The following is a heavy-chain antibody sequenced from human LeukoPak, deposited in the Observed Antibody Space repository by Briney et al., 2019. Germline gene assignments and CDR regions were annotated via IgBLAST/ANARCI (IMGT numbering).Heavy chain of an antibody. CDR3: ARLSRGSGRDAFDI. Sequence: GESLKISCAASGFTFSSYSMNWVRQAPGKGLEWVSSISSSSSYIYYADSVKGRFTISRDNAKNSLYLQMNSLRAEDTAVYYCARLSRGSGRDAFDIWGQGTMVTVSS. V-gene: IGHV3-21*01. CDR1: GFTFSSYS. CDR2: ISSSSSYI. J-gene: IGHJ3*02. D-gene: IGHD3-10*01.